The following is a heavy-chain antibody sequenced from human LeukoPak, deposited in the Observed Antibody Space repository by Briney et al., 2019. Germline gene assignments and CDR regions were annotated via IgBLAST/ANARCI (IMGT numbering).Heavy chain of an antibody. D-gene: IGHD2-2*01. J-gene: IGHJ4*02. CDR3: AKDRYCRSTNCPYDY. Sequence: GGSLRLSCAASGFTSSDYTMNWVRQAPGKGLEWVSGISVSDDSTYYADSVKGRFTMSRDNSNNMLYLQMNSQRAEDTAVYYCAKDRYCRSTNCPYDYWGQGTLVTVSS. CDR2: ISVSDDST. CDR1: GFTSSDYT. V-gene: IGHV3-23*01.